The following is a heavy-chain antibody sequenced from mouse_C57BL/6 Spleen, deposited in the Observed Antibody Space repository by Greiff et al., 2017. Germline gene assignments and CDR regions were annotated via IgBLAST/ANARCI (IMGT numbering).Heavy chain of an antibody. CDR1: GYTFTSYW. CDR3: ATITADAMDY. CDR2: ISPSDSET. D-gene: IGHD1-2*01. Sequence: QVQLQQPGAELVRPGSSVKLSCKASGYTFTSYWMDWVKQRPGQGLEWIGNISPSDSETHYNQKFKDKATLTVDKSSSTAYMQLSSLTSEDSAVYYCATITADAMDYWGQGTSVTVSS. V-gene: IGHV1-61*01. J-gene: IGHJ4*01.